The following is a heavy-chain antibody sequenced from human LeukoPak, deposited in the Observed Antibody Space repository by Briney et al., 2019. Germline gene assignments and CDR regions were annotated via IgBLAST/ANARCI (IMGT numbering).Heavy chain of an antibody. D-gene: IGHD3-10*01. Sequence: GGSLTLSCAASGFTYSRYGMHWVRQPPAKGLEGVAAVSYEGSKKYYARSVKGRLTISIDNSKHTQYLQMNSLRGEDTAVYYCAKDLKWYGSGSTGWFDLWGQGTLVSVSS. J-gene: IGHJ5*02. V-gene: IGHV3-30*18. CDR3: AKDLKWYGSGSTGWFDL. CDR1: GFTYSRYG. CDR2: VSYEGSKK.